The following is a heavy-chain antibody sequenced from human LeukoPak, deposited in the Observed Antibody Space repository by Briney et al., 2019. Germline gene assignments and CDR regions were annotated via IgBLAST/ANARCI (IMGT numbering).Heavy chain of an antibody. CDR1: GGSIRSSYYY. D-gene: IGHD6-13*01. CDR2: IYHSGST. J-gene: IGHJ4*02. CDR3: ATESDGSSSWFFDY. V-gene: IGHV4-39*07. Sequence: SETLSLTCTVSGGSIRSSYYYWGWIRQPPGKGLEWIGSIYHSGSTNYNPSLKSRVTISVDKSKNQFSLKLSSVTAADTAVYYCATESDGSSSWFFDYWGQGTLVTVSS.